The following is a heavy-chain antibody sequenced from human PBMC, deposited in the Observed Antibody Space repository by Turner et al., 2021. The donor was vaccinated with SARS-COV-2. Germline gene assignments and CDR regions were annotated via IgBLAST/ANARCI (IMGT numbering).Heavy chain of an antibody. Sequence: QLQLQESGPGLVKPSETLSLTCPVSGCSLSSSSYYWGWIRQPPGKGLEWIGSIYYSGSTYYNPALKSRVTISVDTSKNQFSLKLSSVTAADTAVYYCARHWEVAAAAYLARFDPWGQGTLVTVSS. CDR2: IYYSGST. CDR1: GCSLSSSSYY. D-gene: IGHD6-13*01. CDR3: ARHWEVAAAAYLARFDP. V-gene: IGHV4-39*01. J-gene: IGHJ5*02.